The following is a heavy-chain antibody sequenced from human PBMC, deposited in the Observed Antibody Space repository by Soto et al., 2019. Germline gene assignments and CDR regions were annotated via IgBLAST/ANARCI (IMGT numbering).Heavy chain of an antibody. Sequence: GSLRLSCAASGFPFSSYWMSWVLQAPGKGLEWVANIKQDGSEKYYVDSVKGRFTISRDNAKNSLYLQMNSLRAEDTAVYYCARDLLSVLRIAAPGEAFDIWGQGTMVTVSS. CDR2: IKQDGSEK. D-gene: IGHD6-6*01. J-gene: IGHJ3*02. V-gene: IGHV3-7*05. CDR3: ARDLLSVLRIAAPGEAFDI. CDR1: GFPFSSYW.